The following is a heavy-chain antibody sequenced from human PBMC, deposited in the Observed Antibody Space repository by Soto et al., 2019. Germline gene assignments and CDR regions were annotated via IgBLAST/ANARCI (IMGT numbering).Heavy chain of an antibody. CDR3: ARKDYYGSGIYYFDY. V-gene: IGHV1-3*01. CDR1: GYTFTTYP. D-gene: IGHD3-10*01. Sequence: ASVKVSCKPSGYTFTTYPIHWVRQAPGQSLEWMGWINPANGDTGYSQKFQGRVTITRDASASTAYMELSSLRSEDTAVYYCARKDYYGSGIYYFDYWGQGTLVTVSS. CDR2: INPANGDT. J-gene: IGHJ4*02.